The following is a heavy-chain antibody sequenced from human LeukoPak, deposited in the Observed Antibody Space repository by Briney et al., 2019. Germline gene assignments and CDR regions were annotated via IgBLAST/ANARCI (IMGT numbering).Heavy chain of an antibody. CDR2: IYYSGST. CDR1: GGSFSGYY. Sequence: SETLSLTCAVYGGSFSGYYWGWIRQPPGKGLEWIGSIYYSGSTYYNPSLKSRVTISVDTSKNQFSLKLSSVTAADTAVYYCARRSYDFWSGYSGDAFDIWGQGTMVTVSS. J-gene: IGHJ3*02. V-gene: IGHV4-39*01. D-gene: IGHD3-3*01. CDR3: ARRSYDFWSGYSGDAFDI.